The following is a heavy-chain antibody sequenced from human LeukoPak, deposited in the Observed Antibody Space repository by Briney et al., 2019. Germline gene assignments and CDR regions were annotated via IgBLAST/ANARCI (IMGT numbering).Heavy chain of an antibody. CDR3: ARAVLDQQLVDY. Sequence: SETPSLTCAVYGGSFSGYYWSWIRQPPGKGLEWIGEINHSGSTNYNPSLKSRVTISVDTSKNQFSLKLSSVTAADTAVYYCARAVLDQQLVDYWGQGTLVTVSS. CDR1: GGSFSGYY. CDR2: INHSGST. D-gene: IGHD6-13*01. V-gene: IGHV4-34*01. J-gene: IGHJ4*02.